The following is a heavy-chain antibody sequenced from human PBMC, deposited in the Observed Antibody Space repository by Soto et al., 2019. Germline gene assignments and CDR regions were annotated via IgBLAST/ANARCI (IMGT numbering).Heavy chain of an antibody. CDR1: GFTFSNFA. Sequence: EVQVLESGGGSVQPGGSLRLSCAASGFTFSNFAMSWVRHAPGKGLEWVSEITGSTGTTYYADSVKGRFIISRDNSKNTVHLQTNSLRAEDTAVYYCAKHTSSSPYYMDVWGKGTTVTGSS. J-gene: IGHJ6*03. CDR3: AKHTSSSPYYMDV. V-gene: IGHV3-23*01. D-gene: IGHD6-13*01. CDR2: ITGSTGTT.